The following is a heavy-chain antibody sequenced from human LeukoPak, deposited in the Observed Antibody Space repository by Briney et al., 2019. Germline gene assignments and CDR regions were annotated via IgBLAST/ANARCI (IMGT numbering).Heavy chain of an antibody. D-gene: IGHD3-10*01. CDR1: GFTFSSYW. CDR3: ARAPKITMVRGVMPVVDY. J-gene: IGHJ4*02. Sequence: GGSLRLSCAASGFTFSSYWMSWVRPAPGKGLEWVANIKQDGSEKYYVDSVKGRFTISRDNAKNSLYLQMNSLRAEDTAVYYCARAPKITMVRGVMPVVDYWGQGTLVTVSS. V-gene: IGHV3-7*01. CDR2: IKQDGSEK.